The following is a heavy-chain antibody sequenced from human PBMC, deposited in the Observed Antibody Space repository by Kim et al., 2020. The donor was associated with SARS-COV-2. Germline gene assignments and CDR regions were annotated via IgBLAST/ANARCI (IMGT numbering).Heavy chain of an antibody. CDR2: ISSSSSTI. CDR1: GFTFSSYS. Sequence: GGSLRLSCAASGFTFSSYSMNWVRQAPGKGLEWVSYISSSSSTIYYADSVKGRFTISRDNAKNSLYLQMNSLRDEDTAVYYCAREAQLYDSSGYYGALGLGDYYYYGMDVWGQGTTVTVSS. J-gene: IGHJ6*02. CDR3: AREAQLYDSSGYYGALGLGDYYYYGMDV. D-gene: IGHD3-22*01. V-gene: IGHV3-48*02.